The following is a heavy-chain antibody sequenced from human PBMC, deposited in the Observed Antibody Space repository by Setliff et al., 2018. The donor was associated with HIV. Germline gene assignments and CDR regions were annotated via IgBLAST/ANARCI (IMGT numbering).Heavy chain of an antibody. Sequence: SETLSLTCAVSGGSVSSTNWWNWVRQPPGKGLEWIGYIYYSGSTYYNPSLKSRVTISVDTSKNQFSLELNSVTAADTALYYCARDTLRHCFGVNCWGAFDMWGQGTMVTVSS. D-gene: IGHD2-15*01. V-gene: IGHV4-4*02. CDR1: GGSVSSTNW. CDR3: ARDTLRHCFGVNCWGAFDM. CDR2: IYYSGST. J-gene: IGHJ3*02.